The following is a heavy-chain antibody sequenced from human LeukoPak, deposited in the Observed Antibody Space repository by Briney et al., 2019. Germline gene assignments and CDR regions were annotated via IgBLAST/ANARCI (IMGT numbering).Heavy chain of an antibody. D-gene: IGHD1-26*01. CDR3: AREYYSGNYYVFDY. CDR2: INSDGSST. Sequence: GGSLRLSCAASGFTFSSYWMHWVRQAPGKGLVWVSRINSDGSSTSYADSVKGRFTISRDNSKNTVYLQMNSLRVEDTAVYFCAREYYSGNYYVFDYWGQGTLVTVSS. V-gene: IGHV3-74*01. J-gene: IGHJ4*02. CDR1: GFTFSSYW.